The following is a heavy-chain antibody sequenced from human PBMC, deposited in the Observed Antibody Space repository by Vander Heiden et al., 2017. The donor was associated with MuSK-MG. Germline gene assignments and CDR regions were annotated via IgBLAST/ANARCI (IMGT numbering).Heavy chain of an antibody. CDR3: ASFYYYASSGYYYPVDY. CDR1: GFTVSSYK. Sequence: EVQLVESGGGWVQPGGSRRLSCAASGFTVSSYKMNLVRQAPGKGLEWVSYISSGGDSIYYADSVKGRLTISRDHAKNSLYLQMNSLRAEDTAVYYCASFYYYASSGYYYPVDYWGQGTLVTVSS. D-gene: IGHD3-22*01. V-gene: IGHV3-48*03. J-gene: IGHJ4*02. CDR2: ISSGGDSI.